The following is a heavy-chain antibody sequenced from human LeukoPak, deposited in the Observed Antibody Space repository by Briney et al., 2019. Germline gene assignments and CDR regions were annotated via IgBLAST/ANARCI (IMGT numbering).Heavy chain of an antibody. D-gene: IGHD3-16*01. J-gene: IGHJ1*01. Sequence: SGPTLVNPTQTLTLTCTFSGFSLSTSGVGVGWNRQPPGKALEWLALIYGNDDKRYSPSLKSRLTITKDTSKNQVALTMTNVDPVDTATYFCVHDIPGGEGFQHWGQGTLVTVSS. CDR2: IYGNDDK. V-gene: IGHV2-5*01. CDR1: GFSLSTSGVG. CDR3: VHDIPGGEGFQH.